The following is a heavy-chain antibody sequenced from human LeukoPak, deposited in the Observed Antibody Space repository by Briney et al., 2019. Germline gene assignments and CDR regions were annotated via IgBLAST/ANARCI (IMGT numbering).Heavy chain of an antibody. CDR2: IKQDGSEK. J-gene: IGHJ4*02. D-gene: IGHD1-26*01. CDR1: GFTFSTYW. V-gene: IGHV3-7*05. CDR3: ARESVGATYFDY. Sequence: GGSLRLSCAASGFTFSTYWMSWVRQAPGKGLEWVANIKQDGSEKYYVDSVKCRFTISRDNAKNSLYLQMNSLRAEDTAVYYCARESVGATYFDYWGQGTLVTVSS.